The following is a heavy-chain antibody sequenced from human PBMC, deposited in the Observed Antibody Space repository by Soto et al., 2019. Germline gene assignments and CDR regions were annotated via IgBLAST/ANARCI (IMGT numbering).Heavy chain of an antibody. CDR3: AKGARYYYDSSGFSFDY. Sequence: PWGSLRLSCAASGFTFNSYAITVSRQSPLKWLEWVSGISGTGGSAYYADSVKGRFTISRDNSKNTLYLQMKSLRAEDTAVYYCAKGARYYYDSSGFSFDYWGQRTLVTVSS. D-gene: IGHD3-22*01. V-gene: IGHV3-23*01. J-gene: IGHJ4*02. CDR2: ISGTGGSA. CDR1: GFTFNSYA.